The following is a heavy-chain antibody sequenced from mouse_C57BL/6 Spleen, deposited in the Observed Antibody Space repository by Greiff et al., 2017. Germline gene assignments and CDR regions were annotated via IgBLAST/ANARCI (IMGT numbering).Heavy chain of an antibody. Sequence: QVQLQQSGPELVKPGASVKISCKASGYAFSSSWMNWVKQRPGKGLEWIGRIYPGDGDTNYNGKFKGKATLTADKSSSTAYMQLSSLTSEDSAVYFCARPYDGTFAYWGQGTLVTVSA. CDR1: GYAFSSSW. D-gene: IGHD2-3*01. CDR2: IYPGDGDT. J-gene: IGHJ3*01. CDR3: ARPYDGTFAY. V-gene: IGHV1-82*01.